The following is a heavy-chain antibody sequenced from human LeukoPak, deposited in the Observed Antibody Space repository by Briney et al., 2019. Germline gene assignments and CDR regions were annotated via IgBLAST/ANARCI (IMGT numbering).Heavy chain of an antibody. Sequence: PGGSLRLSCAAPGFTFSSYEMNWLRQAPGKGLEWVSYISSSGDTIYYADSVKGRFTISRDNAKNSLYLQMNSLSVEDTAVYYCASRRRDHWGQGTLVTVSS. CDR3: ASRRRDH. CDR2: ISSSGDTI. CDR1: GFTFSSYE. V-gene: IGHV3-48*03. J-gene: IGHJ4*02.